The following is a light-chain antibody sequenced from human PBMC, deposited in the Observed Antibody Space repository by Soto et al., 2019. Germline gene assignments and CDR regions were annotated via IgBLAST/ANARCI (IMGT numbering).Light chain of an antibody. CDR3: QQYGSSQWT. V-gene: IGKV3-20*01. CDR2: GAS. J-gene: IGKJ1*01. Sequence: MVLSQSPGTLSLSTGERATLSCSASQSVDNGYLTWYQQKPGQAPRLLIYGASSRATGIPDRFGGSGAGTDFTLTVSRLEPEDFAVYYCQQYGSSQWTFGQGTKVDIK. CDR1: QSVDNGY.